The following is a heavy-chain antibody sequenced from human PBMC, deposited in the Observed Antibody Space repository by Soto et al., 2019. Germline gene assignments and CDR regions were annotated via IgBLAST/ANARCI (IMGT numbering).Heavy chain of an antibody. V-gene: IGHV4-39*01. CDR2: IYYSGST. D-gene: IGHD3-3*01. CDR1: GGSISSSSYY. J-gene: IGHJ6*02. CDR3: ARLSFLEWLPHVFYYYYYGMDV. Sequence: SETLSLTCTVSGGSISSSSYYWGWIRQPPGKGLEWIGSIYYSGSTYYNPSLKSRVTISVDTSKNQFSLKLSSVTAADTAVYYCARLSFLEWLPHVFYYYYYGMDVWGQGTTVTVSS.